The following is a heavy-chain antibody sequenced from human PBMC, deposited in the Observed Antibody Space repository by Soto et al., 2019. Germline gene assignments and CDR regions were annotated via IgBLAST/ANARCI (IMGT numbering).Heavy chain of an antibody. CDR3: ARVHQWVVRGYDAFDI. D-gene: IGHD6-19*01. CDR1: GGAISSYF. CDR2: IFTSGST. V-gene: IGHV4-4*07. J-gene: IGHJ3*02. Sequence: KASETLSLTCTVSGGAISSYFWIWVRQPAGKGLEWIGRIFTSGSTNYNPSLKSRVSMSVDTSKNQFSLKLSSVTAADTAVYYCARVHQWVVRGYDAFDIWGQGTMVTVSS.